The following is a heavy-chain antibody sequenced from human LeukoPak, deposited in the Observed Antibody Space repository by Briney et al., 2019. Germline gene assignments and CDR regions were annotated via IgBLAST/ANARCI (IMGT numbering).Heavy chain of an antibody. CDR1: GFTFTKYW. J-gene: IGHJ5*01. CDR2: INENGSEK. CDR3: AKDISGAGSWYMFDF. V-gene: IGHV3-7*03. D-gene: IGHD3-10*01. Sequence: PGGSLRLSCAASGFTFTKYWMSWVRQAPGKGLEWVANINENGSEKKYLDSVKGRFTISRDNSKNTLYLQMNSLRAEDTAVYYCAKDISGAGSWYMFDFWGQGTLVTVSP.